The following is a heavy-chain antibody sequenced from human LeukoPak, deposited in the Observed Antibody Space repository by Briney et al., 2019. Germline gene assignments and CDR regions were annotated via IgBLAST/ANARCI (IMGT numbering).Heavy chain of an antibody. CDR2: ISAYNGNT. J-gene: IGHJ5*02. CDR3: ARDPRLDYYDSRMNWFDP. V-gene: IGHV1-18*01. CDR1: GYTFTSYG. D-gene: IGHD3-22*01. Sequence: ASVEVSCKASGYTFTSYGISWVRQAPGQGLEWMGWISAYNGNTNYARKLQGRVTMTTDTSTSTAYMELRSLRSDDTAVYYCARDPRLDYYDSRMNWFDPWGQGTLVTVSS.